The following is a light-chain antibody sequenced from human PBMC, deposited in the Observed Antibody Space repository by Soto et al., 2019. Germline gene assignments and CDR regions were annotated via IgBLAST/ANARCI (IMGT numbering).Light chain of an antibody. CDR1: QSVSSTY. Sequence: EIVLTQSPGTLSLSPGERATLSCRASQSVSSTYLAWYQQKLGQAPRLLIYGASIRATGIPDRFSGSGSGTDFTLTISRLEPEDFAVYYCQQYGSSPRTFRQGTKLDIK. J-gene: IGKJ2*01. CDR3: QQYGSSPRT. V-gene: IGKV3-20*01. CDR2: GAS.